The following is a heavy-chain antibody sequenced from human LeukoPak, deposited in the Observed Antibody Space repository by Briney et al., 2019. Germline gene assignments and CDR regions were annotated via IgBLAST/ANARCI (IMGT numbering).Heavy chain of an antibody. CDR3: ARGGVVGGFDI. V-gene: IGHV3-7*05. Sequence: GGSLTLSCAASGLTVSSYWMRWVRQAPGKGLEWVANIKQDGSEKYYVDSVKGRFTTSRDNAKSSLYLQMNSLRAEDTAVYYGARGGVVGGFDIWGQGTMVTVSS. D-gene: IGHD2-15*01. CDR2: IKQDGSEK. J-gene: IGHJ3*02. CDR1: GLTVSSYW.